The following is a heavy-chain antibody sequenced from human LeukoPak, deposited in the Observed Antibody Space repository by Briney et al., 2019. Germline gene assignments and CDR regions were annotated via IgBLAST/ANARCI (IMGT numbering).Heavy chain of an antibody. J-gene: IGHJ5*02. CDR1: GYTFTGYY. V-gene: IGHV1-2*02. CDR3: ARDAVMDSPNPLNWFDP. D-gene: IGHD3/OR15-3a*01. Sequence: GASVKVSCKASGYTFTGYYMHWVRQAPGQGLEWMGWINPNSGGTNYAQKFQGRVTMTRDTSISAAYMELSRLRSDDTAVYYCARDAVMDSPNPLNWFDPWGQGTLVTVSS. CDR2: INPNSGGT.